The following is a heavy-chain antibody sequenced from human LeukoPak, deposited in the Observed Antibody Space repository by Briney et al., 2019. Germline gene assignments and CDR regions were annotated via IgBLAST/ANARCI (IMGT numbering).Heavy chain of an antibody. CDR2: ISYDGSNK. Sequence: GGSLRLSCAASGLTFSSYGMHWVRQAPGKGLEWVAVISYDGSNKYFADSVKGRFTISRDNSKNTLYLQMNSLRAEDTAVYYCAKDITYYDILTASSVDYWGQGTLVTVSS. V-gene: IGHV3-30*18. J-gene: IGHJ4*02. CDR3: AKDITYYDILTASSVDY. CDR1: GLTFSSYG. D-gene: IGHD3-9*01.